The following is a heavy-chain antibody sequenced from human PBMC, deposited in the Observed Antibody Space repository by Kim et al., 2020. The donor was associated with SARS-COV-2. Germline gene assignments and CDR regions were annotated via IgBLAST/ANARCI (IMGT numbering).Heavy chain of an antibody. J-gene: IGHJ4*02. CDR2: ISGSGGST. Sequence: GGSLRLSCAASGFTFSSYAMSWVRQAPGKGLEWVSAISGSGGSTYYADSVKGRFTISRDNSKNTLYLQMNSLRAEDTAVYYCAKDRRITMVRSPFDYWGQGTLVTVSS. CDR1: GFTFSSYA. CDR3: AKDRRITMVRSPFDY. D-gene: IGHD3-10*01. V-gene: IGHV3-23*01.